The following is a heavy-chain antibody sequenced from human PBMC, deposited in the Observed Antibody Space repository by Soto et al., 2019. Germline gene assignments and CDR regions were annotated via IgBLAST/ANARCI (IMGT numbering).Heavy chain of an antibody. V-gene: IGHV3-21*01. J-gene: IGHJ5*02. Sequence: GGSLRLSCAASGFTFSSYSMNWVRQAPGKGLEWVSSISSSSSYIYYADSVKGRFTISRDNAKNSLYLQMNSLRAEDTAVYYCARDLGGRFLEWLHPWGQGTLVTAPQ. CDR3: ARDLGGRFLEWLHP. CDR2: ISSSSSYI. CDR1: GFTFSSYS. D-gene: IGHD3-3*01.